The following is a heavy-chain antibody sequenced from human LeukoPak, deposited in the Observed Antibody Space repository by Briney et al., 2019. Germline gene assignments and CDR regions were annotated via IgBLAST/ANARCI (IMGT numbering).Heavy chain of an antibody. D-gene: IGHD6-13*01. CDR2: IYYSGST. CDR3: ARRGSSSWHRRNDAFDI. J-gene: IGHJ3*02. V-gene: IGHV4-59*01. CDR1: GGSISSYY. Sequence: SETLSLTCTVSGGSISSYYWSWIRQPPGKGLEWIGYIYYSGSTNYNPSLKSRVTISVDTSKNQFSLKLSSVTAADTAVYYCARRGSSSWHRRNDAFDIWGQGTMVTVSS.